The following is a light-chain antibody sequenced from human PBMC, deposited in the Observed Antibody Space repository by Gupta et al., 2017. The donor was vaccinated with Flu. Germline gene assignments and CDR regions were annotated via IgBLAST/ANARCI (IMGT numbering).Light chain of an antibody. V-gene: IGKV3-20*01. J-gene: IGKJ3*01. CDR1: QGVSSNF. CDR3: QQFGSIPLT. CDR2: GAS. Sequence: EIVLTQSPGTLSLSPGERVTLSCRASQGVSSNFLAWYQQKPGQAPRLLMSGASHRATGIPDRFSGSGSGTDFTLTISRLEPEDVAVYYCQQFGSIPLTFGHGTKVDIK.